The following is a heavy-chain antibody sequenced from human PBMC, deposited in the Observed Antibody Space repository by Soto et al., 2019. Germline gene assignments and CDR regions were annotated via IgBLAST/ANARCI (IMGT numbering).Heavy chain of an antibody. CDR1: GFPFDDYA. J-gene: IGHJ4*02. CDR2: ISWNSGSI. Sequence: PGGSLRLSCAASGFPFDDYAMHWVRQAPGKGLEWVSGISWNSGSIGYADSVKGRFTISRDNAKNSLYLQMNSLRAEDTALYYCAKDIGGYGDYFDYWGQGTLVTVSS. CDR3: AKDIGGYGDYFDY. V-gene: IGHV3-9*01. D-gene: IGHD4-17*01.